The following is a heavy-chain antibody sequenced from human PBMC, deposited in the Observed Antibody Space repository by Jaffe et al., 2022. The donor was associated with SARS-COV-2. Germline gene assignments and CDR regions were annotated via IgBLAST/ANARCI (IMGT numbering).Heavy chain of an antibody. D-gene: IGHD1-7*01. CDR3: ARGRGWNYANWFDP. J-gene: IGHJ5*02. CDR2: INHSGST. V-gene: IGHV4-34*01. CDR1: GGSFSGYY. Sequence: QVQLQQWGAGLLKPSETLSLTCAVYGGSFSGYYWSWIRQPPGKGLEWIGEINHSGSTNYNPSLKSRVTISVDTSKNQFSLKLSSVTAADTAVYYCARGRGWNYANWFDPWGQGTLVTVSS.